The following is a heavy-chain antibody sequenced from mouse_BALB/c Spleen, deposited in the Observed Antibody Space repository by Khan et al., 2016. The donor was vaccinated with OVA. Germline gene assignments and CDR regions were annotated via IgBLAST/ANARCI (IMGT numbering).Heavy chain of an antibody. J-gene: IGHJ2*01. V-gene: IGHV3-1*02. D-gene: IGHD1-2*01. CDR1: GYSITSGYG. Sequence: EVQLQESGPGLVKPSQSLSLTCTVTGYSITSGYGWYWIRQFPGNQLEWMGYIRYSGSTNYHPSLKSRIPITRDTSKNQFFLQLNSVTTGDTATYYCARTARIKYWGQGTTLTVSS. CDR2: IRYSGST. CDR3: ARTARIKY.